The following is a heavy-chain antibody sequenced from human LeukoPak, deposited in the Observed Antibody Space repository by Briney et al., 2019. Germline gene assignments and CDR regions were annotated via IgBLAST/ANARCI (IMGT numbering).Heavy chain of an antibody. Sequence: SETLSLTCTVSGGSVGSAGYYWSWIRQPPGGGLEWVGYIYYIRNTNYNPSLKSRVTMSLDPSKNQFSLKLNSVTAADTAVYYCARTQSQSGSYRYYFGYWGQGTLVTVSS. J-gene: IGHJ4*02. CDR1: GGSVGSAGYY. D-gene: IGHD1-26*01. V-gene: IGHV4-61*08. CDR3: ARTQSQSGSYRYYFGY. CDR2: IYYIRNT.